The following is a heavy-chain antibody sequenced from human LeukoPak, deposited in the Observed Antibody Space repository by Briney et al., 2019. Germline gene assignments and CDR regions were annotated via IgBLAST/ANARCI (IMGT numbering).Heavy chain of an antibody. J-gene: IGHJ4*02. CDR2: ISYDGSNK. CDR1: GFTFSSYG. Sequence: RSLRLSCAASGFTFSSYGMHWVRQAPGKGLEWVAVISYDGSNKYYADSVKGRFTISRDNSKNTLYLQMNSLRAEDTAVYYCAKDRYSSGWYADYWGQGTLVTVSS. V-gene: IGHV3-30*18. CDR3: AKDRYSSGWYADY. D-gene: IGHD6-19*01.